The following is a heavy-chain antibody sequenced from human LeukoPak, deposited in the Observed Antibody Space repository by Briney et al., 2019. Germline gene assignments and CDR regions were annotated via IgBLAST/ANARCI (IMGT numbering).Heavy chain of an antibody. CDR1: GFTFSSDA. J-gene: IGHJ3*02. CDR3: AKPAVVVAPLGAFDI. CDR2: ISGSGGST. Sequence: GGSRRLSGAASGFTFSSDAMSWVREAPGKGLGWVSAISGSGGSTYYADSVRGRFTTSRDNSKPTLYLQMNSLRAEDTAVYYSAKPAVVVAPLGAFDIWGQGTMVTVSS. V-gene: IGHV3-23*01. D-gene: IGHD2-15*01.